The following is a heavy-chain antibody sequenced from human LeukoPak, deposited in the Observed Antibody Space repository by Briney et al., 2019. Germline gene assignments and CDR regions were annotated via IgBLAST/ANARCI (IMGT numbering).Heavy chain of an antibody. CDR1: GFTVSSNY. CDR2: IYSGGST. D-gene: IGHD3-22*01. V-gene: IGHV3-53*01. Sequence: PGGSLRLSCAASGFTVSSNYMSWVRQAPGKGLEGVSVIYSGGSTYYADSVKGRFTISRDNSKNTLYLQMNSLKTEDTAVYFCARDGAEGDNSAFDIWGQGTVVTVSS. J-gene: IGHJ3*02. CDR3: ARDGAEGDNSAFDI.